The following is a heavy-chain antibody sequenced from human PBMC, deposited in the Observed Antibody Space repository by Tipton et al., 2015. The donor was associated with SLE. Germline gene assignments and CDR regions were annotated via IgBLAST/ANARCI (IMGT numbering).Heavy chain of an antibody. V-gene: IGHV5-51*03. CDR1: GYTFTTSW. CDR2: IYPGDSDT. J-gene: IGHJ4*02. Sequence: QSGPEVKKPGESLKISCKASGYTFTTSWIAWVRQMPGKGLEWMGIIYPGDSDTRYRPSWKSQVVISVDKTMNAAFLQWSSLRASDTAIYYCARAPGGGNFQFDYWGQGTLVTVSS. D-gene: IGHD4-23*01. CDR3: ARAPGGGNFQFDY.